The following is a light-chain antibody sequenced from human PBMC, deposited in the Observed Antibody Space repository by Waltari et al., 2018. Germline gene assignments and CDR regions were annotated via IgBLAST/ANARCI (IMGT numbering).Light chain of an antibody. V-gene: IGLV2-14*01. CDR1: SSDVGRHNY. CDR3: SSYTSSNTLDYV. CDR2: EVS. J-gene: IGLJ1*01. Sequence: QSALTQPASVSGSPGQSITISCTGTSSDVGRHNYVSWYQQRPGKAPKLMISEVSNRPSGVSNRFSASKSGNMASLTISGLQAEDEADYYCSSYTSSNTLDYVFGTGTKVTVL.